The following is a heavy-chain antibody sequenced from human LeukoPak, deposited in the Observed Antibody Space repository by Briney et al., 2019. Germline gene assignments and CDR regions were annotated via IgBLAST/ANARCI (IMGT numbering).Heavy chain of an antibody. V-gene: IGHV3-23*01. D-gene: IGHD3-22*01. CDR2: ISGSGGST. Sequence: PGGSLRLSCAASGFTFSSYAMSWVRQAPGKGLEWVSAISGSGGSTYYADSVKGRFTISRDNSKTTLYLQMNSLRAEDTAVYYCAPSPYYYDSSGLFDYWGQGTLVTVSS. CDR3: APSPYYYDSSGLFDY. J-gene: IGHJ4*02. CDR1: GFTFSSYA.